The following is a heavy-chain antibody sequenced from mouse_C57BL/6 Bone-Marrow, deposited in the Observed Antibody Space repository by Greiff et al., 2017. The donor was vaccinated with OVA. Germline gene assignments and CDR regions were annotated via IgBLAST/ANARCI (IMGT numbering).Heavy chain of an antibody. CDR1: GYTFTSYD. Sequence: QVQLKQSGPELVKPGASVKLSCKASGYTFTSYDINWVKQRPGQGLEWIGWIYPRDGSTKYNEKFKGEATLTVDTSSSTAYMELHSLTSEDSAVYFCAREGGGYYLYAMDYWGQGTSVTVSS. J-gene: IGHJ4*01. D-gene: IGHD2-3*01. CDR3: AREGGGYYLYAMDY. V-gene: IGHV1-85*01. CDR2: IYPRDGST.